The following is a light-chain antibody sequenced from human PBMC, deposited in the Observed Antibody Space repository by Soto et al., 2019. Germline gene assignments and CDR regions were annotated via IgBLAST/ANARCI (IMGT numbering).Light chain of an antibody. CDR1: QSISSW. CDR3: QQYDVYST. V-gene: IGKV1-5*03. J-gene: IGKJ1*01. CDR2: KAS. Sequence: IQISQSPSTLSATVGGTVTITCRASQSISSWLAWYQQRPGTAPKLLIYKASTLQSGVPSRFSGSGYGTVFNLTIHRLQHDDSATYYCQQYDVYSTFGQGTKVDIK.